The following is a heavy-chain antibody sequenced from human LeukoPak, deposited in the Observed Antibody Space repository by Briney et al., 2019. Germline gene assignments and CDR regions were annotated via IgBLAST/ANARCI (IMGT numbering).Heavy chain of an antibody. V-gene: IGHV4-31*03. D-gene: IGHD3-3*01. J-gene: IGHJ4*02. CDR3: AGTYYDFWSGLKRGPYYFDY. CDR1: GGSISSGGYY. CDR2: IYYSGST. Sequence: SETLSLTCTVSGGSISSGGYYWSWIRQHPGKGLEWIGYIYYSGSTYYNPSLKSRVTISVDTSKNQFSLKLSSVTAADTAVYSYAGTYYDFWSGLKRGPYYFDYWGQGTLVTVSS.